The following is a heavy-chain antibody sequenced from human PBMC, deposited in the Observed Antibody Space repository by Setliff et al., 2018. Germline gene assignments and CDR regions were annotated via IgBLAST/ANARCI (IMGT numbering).Heavy chain of an antibody. D-gene: IGHD5-12*01. Sequence: ASVKVSCKASGYTFTSYAMHWVRQAPGQRLEWMGWINAGNGNTKYSQKFQGRVTITADKSTSTAYMELSSLRSEDTAVYYCASGYSGYDWLYYYGMDVWGQGTTVTVSS. J-gene: IGHJ6*02. CDR1: GYTFTSYA. V-gene: IGHV1-3*01. CDR2: INAGNGNT. CDR3: ASGYSGYDWLYYYGMDV.